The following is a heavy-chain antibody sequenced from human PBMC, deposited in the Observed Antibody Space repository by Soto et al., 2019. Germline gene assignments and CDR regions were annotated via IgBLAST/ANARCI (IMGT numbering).Heavy chain of an antibody. CDR2: ISAYNGNT. CDR1: GYTFTSYG. CDR3: ARGGDYGDFPEPFDY. D-gene: IGHD4-17*01. J-gene: IGHJ4*02. V-gene: IGHV1-18*01. Sequence: ASVKVSCKASGYTFTSYGISWVRQAPGQGLEWMGWISAYNGNTDYAQKLQGRVTMTTDTSTSTAYMELRSLRSDDTAVYYRARGGDYGDFPEPFDYWGQGTLVTVSS.